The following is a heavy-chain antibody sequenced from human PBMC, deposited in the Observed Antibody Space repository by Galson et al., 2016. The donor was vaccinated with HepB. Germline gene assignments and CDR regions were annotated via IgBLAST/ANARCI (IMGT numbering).Heavy chain of an antibody. V-gene: IGHV4-39*01. CDR1: GGSISSSGYY. J-gene: IGHJ5*02. CDR3: ARHLKIQLWLRGNWFDP. Sequence: LSLTCTVSGGSISSSGYYWGWIRQPPGKGLEWIGSIYYSGSTYYNLSLKSRVTISVDTSKNQFSLKLSSVTAADTAVYYCARHLKIQLWLRGNWFDPWGQGTLVTVSS. D-gene: IGHD5-18*01. CDR2: IYYSGST.